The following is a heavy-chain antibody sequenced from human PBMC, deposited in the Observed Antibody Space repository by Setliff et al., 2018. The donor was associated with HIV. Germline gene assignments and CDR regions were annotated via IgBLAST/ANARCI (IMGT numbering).Heavy chain of an antibody. CDR3: ARDRSSGYYYPDAFDI. J-gene: IGHJ3*02. Sequence: GGSLRLSCAASGFTVSSNYMSWVRQAPGKGLEWVSVIYSGGYTYYADSVKGRFTISRDNSKNTLYLQMNSLRAEDMAMYYCARDRSSGYYYPDAFDIWGQGTMVTVSS. V-gene: IGHV3-53*01. D-gene: IGHD3-22*01. CDR1: GFTVSSNY. CDR2: IYSGGYT.